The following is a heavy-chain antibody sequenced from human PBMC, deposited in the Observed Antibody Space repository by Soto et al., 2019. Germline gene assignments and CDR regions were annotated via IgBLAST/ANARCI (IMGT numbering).Heavy chain of an antibody. CDR3: ARGYHYYDSSGYDKWDAFDI. CDR1: GFTFSSYS. D-gene: IGHD3-22*01. Sequence: EVQLVESGGGLVKPGGSLRLSCAASGFTFSSYSMNWVRQAPGKGLEWVSSISSSSSYIYYADSVKGRFTISRDNAKNSLYLQMNSLRAVDTAVYYCARGYHYYDSSGYDKWDAFDIWGQGTTVTVSS. V-gene: IGHV3-21*01. CDR2: ISSSSSYI. J-gene: IGHJ3*02.